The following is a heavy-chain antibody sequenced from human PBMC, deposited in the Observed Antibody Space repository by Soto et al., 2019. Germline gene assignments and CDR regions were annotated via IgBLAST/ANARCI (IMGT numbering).Heavy chain of an antibody. Sequence: PSETLSLTCTVSNGSISNDKFFWAWVRQRPGKGLEWIGYIYHSGSTYYNPSLQSRVTISIDTSKSQFSLKLSSVTAADTAVYYCARITPESSSWLHYYYYYMDVWGKGTTVTVSS. V-gene: IGHV4-31*03. CDR2: IYHSGST. CDR3: ARITPESSSWLHYYYYYMDV. D-gene: IGHD6-13*01. CDR1: NGSISNDKFF. J-gene: IGHJ6*03.